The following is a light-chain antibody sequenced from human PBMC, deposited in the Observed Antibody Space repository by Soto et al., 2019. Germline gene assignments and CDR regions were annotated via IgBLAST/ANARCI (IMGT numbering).Light chain of an antibody. J-gene: IGLJ1*01. CDR2: EVT. CDR1: SSDVGGYNF. CDR3: SSYTASNILEV. Sequence: QSVLTQPASVSGSPGQSITISCTGTSSDVGGYNFVSWYQQHPGKAPELIIYEVTHRPSGVSNRFSGSKSGNTASLTISGLQAEDEADYYCSSYTASNILEVFGTGTKVTVL. V-gene: IGLV2-14*01.